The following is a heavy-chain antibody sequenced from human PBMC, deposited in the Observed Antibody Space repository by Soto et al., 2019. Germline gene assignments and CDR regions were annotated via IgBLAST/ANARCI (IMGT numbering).Heavy chain of an antibody. CDR1: GGSISSYY. D-gene: IGHD3-10*01. J-gene: IGHJ6*02. V-gene: IGHV4-59*01. Sequence: SETLSLTCTVSGGSISSYYWSWIRQPPGKGLEWIGYIYYSGSTNYNPSLKSRVTISVDTSKNQFSLKLSSVTAADTAVYYCAKDHLVRGAIGLDGMDVWGQGTTVTVSS. CDR3: AKDHLVRGAIGLDGMDV. CDR2: IYYSGST.